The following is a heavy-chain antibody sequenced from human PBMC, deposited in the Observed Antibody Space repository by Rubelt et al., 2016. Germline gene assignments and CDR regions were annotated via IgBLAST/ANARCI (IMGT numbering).Heavy chain of an antibody. D-gene: IGHD5-18*01. CDR3: ARLSTAMLFDP. V-gene: IGHV4-61*01. CDR1: GGSVSTGSYF. CDR2: FYSGST. Sequence: QVQLRESGPGLVKPSETLSLTCSVSGGSVSTGSYFWNWIRQPPGKGLEWIGSFYSGSTNYNPSLKSRVTMSVDKSKNQFSLTLSSVTAADTAVYYCARLSTAMLFDPWGQGTLVTVSS. J-gene: IGHJ5*02.